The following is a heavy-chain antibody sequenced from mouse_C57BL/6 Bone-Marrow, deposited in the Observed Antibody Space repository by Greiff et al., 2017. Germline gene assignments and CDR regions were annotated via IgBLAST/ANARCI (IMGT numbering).Heavy chain of an antibody. D-gene: IGHD2-2*01. Sequence: QVQLQQPGAELVKPGASVKMSCTASGYTFTSYWITWVKQRPGQGLEWIGDIYPGSGSTNYNEKFKSKATMAVDTSSSTAYMQLSSLTSEDSAVYSCESGVYGYPFDYWGQGTTLTVSS. CDR2: IYPGSGST. CDR1: GYTFTSYW. CDR3: ESGVYGYPFDY. J-gene: IGHJ2*01. V-gene: IGHV1-55*01.